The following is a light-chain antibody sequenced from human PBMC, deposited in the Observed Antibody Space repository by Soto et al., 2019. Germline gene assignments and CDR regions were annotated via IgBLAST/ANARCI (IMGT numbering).Light chain of an antibody. Sequence: QSVLTQPPSVSVAPGQRVTISCTGSSSNIGAGYDVHWYQQLPGTAPKLLIYGNSHRPSGVPDRFSGSKSGTSASLAITGLQAEYEADYYCQSYDSSLSGSVFGGGTKLTVL. J-gene: IGLJ3*02. V-gene: IGLV1-40*01. CDR1: SSNIGAGYD. CDR3: QSYDSSLSGSV. CDR2: GNS.